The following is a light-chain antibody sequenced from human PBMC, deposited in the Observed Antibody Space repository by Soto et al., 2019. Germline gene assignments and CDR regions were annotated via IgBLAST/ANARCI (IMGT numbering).Light chain of an antibody. V-gene: IGKV1-17*01. CDR3: LKHNSYSIT. CDR2: AAS. J-gene: IGKJ5*01. CDR1: QGISND. Sequence: DIQMTQSPSALAASVGDKLSITCRASQGISNDLGWYQQKPGKAPKRLIYAASSLQSGVPSRFSGSGSGTEFTLTIRGLQPEDFATYYCLKHNSYSITFGQGTRLEIK.